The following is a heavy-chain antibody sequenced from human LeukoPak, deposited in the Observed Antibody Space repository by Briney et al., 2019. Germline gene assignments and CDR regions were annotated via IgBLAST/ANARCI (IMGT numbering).Heavy chain of an antibody. D-gene: IGHD2/OR15-2a*01. CDR2: ISSSSNYI. V-gene: IGHV3-21*01. J-gene: IGHJ5*02. Sequence: GGSLRLSCAASGFSFSSYWMSWVRQAPGKGLEWVSSISSSSNYIYYADSVKGRFTISRDNAKNSLYLQMKSLRAEDTAVYYCARGKTSQNIVTRKTYNWFDPWGQGTLVTVSS. CDR1: GFSFSSYW. CDR3: ARGKTSQNIVTRKTYNWFDP.